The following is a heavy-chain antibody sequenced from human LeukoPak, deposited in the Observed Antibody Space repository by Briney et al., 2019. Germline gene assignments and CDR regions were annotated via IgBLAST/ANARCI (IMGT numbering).Heavy chain of an antibody. J-gene: IGHJ4*02. Sequence: LETLSLTCAVYGGSFSGYYWSWIRQPPGKGLEWIGEINHSGSTNYNPSLKSRVTISVDTSKNQFSLKLSSVTAADTAVYYCARVQAAAGYYFDYWGQGTLVTVSS. V-gene: IGHV4-34*01. CDR3: ARVQAAAGYYFDY. CDR2: INHSGST. CDR1: GGSFSGYY. D-gene: IGHD6-13*01.